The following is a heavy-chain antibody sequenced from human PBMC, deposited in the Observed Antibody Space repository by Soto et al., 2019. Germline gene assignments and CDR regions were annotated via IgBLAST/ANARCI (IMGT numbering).Heavy chain of an antibody. V-gene: IGHV2-70*11. CDR2: IDWDDDK. CDR1: GCSLSTSGMC. Sequence: SGPTRVNTRQALTLSGAFAGCSLSTSGMCVSWIRQPPGKALEWLARIDWDDDKYYGTSLKTRLTISKDTSKNQVVLTMTNMDPVDTATYYCARGVVPAAYYYYYYMDVWGKGTTVTVS. J-gene: IGHJ6*03. CDR3: ARGVVPAAYYYYYYMDV. D-gene: IGHD2-2*01.